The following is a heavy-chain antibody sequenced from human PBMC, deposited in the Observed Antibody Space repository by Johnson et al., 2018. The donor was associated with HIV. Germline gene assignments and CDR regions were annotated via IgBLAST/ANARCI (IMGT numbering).Heavy chain of an antibody. D-gene: IGHD2-21*01. J-gene: IGHJ3*02. CDR1: GFTFSRYV. CDR2: ISPSGGST. V-gene: IGHV3-23*04. CDR3: AKDEVARIHDAFDI. Sequence: VQLVESGGGVVQPGGSLRLSCVASGFTFSRYVMNWVRQAPGKGLEWVSGISPSGGSTYYADSVKGRFTISRDNSKNTVYLQMNSLRVEDTAVYYCAKDEVARIHDAFDIWGQGTMVTVSS.